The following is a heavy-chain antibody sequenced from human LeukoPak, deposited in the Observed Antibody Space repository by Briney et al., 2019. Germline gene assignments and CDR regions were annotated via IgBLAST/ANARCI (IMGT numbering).Heavy chain of an antibody. CDR2: INSDGSST. D-gene: IGHD3-16*01. J-gene: IGHJ4*02. CDR3: ARDRGGAMSHS. CDR1: GFTFSSYW. Sequence: PGGSLRLSCAASGFTFSSYWMHWVRQALGKGLVWVTRINSDGSSTSYADSVKGRFTISRDNAKNTLYLQMNSLRAEDTAVYYCARDRGGAMSHSWGQGTLVTVSS. V-gene: IGHV3-74*01.